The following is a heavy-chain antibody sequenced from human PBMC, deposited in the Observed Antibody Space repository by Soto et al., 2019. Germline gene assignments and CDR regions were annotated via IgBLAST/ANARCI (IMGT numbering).Heavy chain of an antibody. CDR1: GGSISSSSYY. CDR2: IYYSGST. V-gene: IGHV4-39*01. Sequence: PSETLSLTCTVSGGSISSSSYYWGWIRQPPGKGLEWIGSIYYSGSTYYNPSLKSRVTISVDTSKNQFSLKLSSVIAADTAVYYGPRHGLVYSNYYYSRDVWGKGTTVRLSS. D-gene: IGHD4-4*01. CDR3: PRHGLVYSNYYYSRDV. J-gene: IGHJ6*03.